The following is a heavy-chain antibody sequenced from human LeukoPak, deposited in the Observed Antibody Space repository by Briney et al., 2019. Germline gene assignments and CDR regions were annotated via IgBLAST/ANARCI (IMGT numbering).Heavy chain of an antibody. CDR2: IYHSGST. J-gene: IGHJ3*02. Sequence: SETLSLTCAVSGGSISSSNWWSWVRQPPGKGLEWIGEIYHSGSTNYNPSLKSRVTISVDKSKNQFSLKLSSVTAADTAVYYCARDPQEFSSGYLLGAFDIWGQGTMVTVSS. CDR1: GGSISSSNW. CDR3: ARDPQEFSSGYLLGAFDI. D-gene: IGHD3-22*01. V-gene: IGHV4-4*02.